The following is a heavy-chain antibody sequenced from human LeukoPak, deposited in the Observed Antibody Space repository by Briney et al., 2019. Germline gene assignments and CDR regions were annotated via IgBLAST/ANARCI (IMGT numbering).Heavy chain of an antibody. CDR1: GFTFSSYA. J-gene: IGHJ6*03. D-gene: IGHD5-24*01. Sequence: GGSLRLSCAASGFTFSSYAMHWVRRAPGKGLEYVSGISSHGGSTYYANSVKGRFTISRDNSKNMLYVQMGSLRAEDMAVYYCAKVLMATTNYYMDVWGKGTTVTVSS. V-gene: IGHV3-64*01. CDR3: AKVLMATTNYYMDV. CDR2: ISSHGGST.